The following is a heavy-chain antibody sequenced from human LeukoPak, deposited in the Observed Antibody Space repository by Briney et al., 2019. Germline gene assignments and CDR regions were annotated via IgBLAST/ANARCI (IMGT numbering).Heavy chain of an antibody. CDR3: AREEGRYFDWPRGMDV. J-gene: IGHJ6*02. CDR1: GGSFSGYY. D-gene: IGHD3-9*01. CDR2: INHSGGT. Sequence: SETLSLTCAVYGGSFSGYYWSWIRQPPGKGLEWIGEINHSGGTNYNPSLKSRVTISVDTSKNQFSLKLSSVTAADTAVYYCAREEGRYFDWPRGMDVWGQGTTVTVSS. V-gene: IGHV4-34*01.